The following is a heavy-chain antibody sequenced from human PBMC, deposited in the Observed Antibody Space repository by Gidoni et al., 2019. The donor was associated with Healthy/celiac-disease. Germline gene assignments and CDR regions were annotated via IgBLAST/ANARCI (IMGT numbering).Heavy chain of an antibody. J-gene: IGHJ3*01. CDR2: ITWKGGST. D-gene: IGHD6-19*01. Sequence: EVQLVESGGVVVQPGGSLSLSCAASGSPFDDYNMHWVRQAPGKGLEWVSLITWKGGSTYYADSVKGRFTISRDNSKNSLYLQINSLTTEDTALYYCASIAVAGGSAFDLWGQGTMVTVSS. CDR1: GSPFDDYN. V-gene: IGHV3-43*01. CDR3: ASIAVAGGSAFDL.